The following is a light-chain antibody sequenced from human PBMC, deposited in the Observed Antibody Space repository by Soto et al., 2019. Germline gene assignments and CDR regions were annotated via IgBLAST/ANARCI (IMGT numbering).Light chain of an antibody. J-gene: IGKJ1*01. Sequence: DIRMTQSPSTLSASVGDRFTITCRASQSISSWLAWYQQKPGKAPKLLIYDASSLESGVPSRFSGRGSGTEFTLTISSLQPDDFATYYCQQYNSYWTFGQGTKVDI. CDR3: QQYNSYWT. V-gene: IGKV1-5*01. CDR1: QSISSW. CDR2: DAS.